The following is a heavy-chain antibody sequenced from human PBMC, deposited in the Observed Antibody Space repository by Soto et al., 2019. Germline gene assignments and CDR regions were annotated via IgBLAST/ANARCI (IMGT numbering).Heavy chain of an antibody. CDR2: IYYSGST. J-gene: IGHJ4*02. CDR1: GGSISSGGYY. V-gene: IGHV4-31*03. D-gene: IGHD3-16*01. CDR3: ARLSNPWGNSVMDY. Sequence: QVQLQESGPGLVKPSQTLSLTCTVSGGSISSGGYYWSWIRQHPGKGLEWIGYIYYSGSTYYNPSLKSRVTIAVDTSKNQFSLKLSSVTAADTAVYYCARLSNPWGNSVMDYWGQGTLVTVSS.